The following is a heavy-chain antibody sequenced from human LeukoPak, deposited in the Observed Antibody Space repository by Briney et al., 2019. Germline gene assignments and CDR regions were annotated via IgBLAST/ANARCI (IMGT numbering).Heavy chain of an antibody. J-gene: IGHJ6*04. CDR2: ISYDGSNK. Sequence: GRSLRLSCAASGFTFSSYGMHWVRQAPGKGLEWVAVISYDGSNKYYADSVKGRFTISRDNSKNTLYLQMNSLRAEDTAVYYCAKDLHSSSFHWHYYYGMDVWGKGTTVTVSS. CDR1: GFTFSSYG. D-gene: IGHD6-13*01. V-gene: IGHV3-30*18. CDR3: AKDLHSSSFHWHYYYGMDV.